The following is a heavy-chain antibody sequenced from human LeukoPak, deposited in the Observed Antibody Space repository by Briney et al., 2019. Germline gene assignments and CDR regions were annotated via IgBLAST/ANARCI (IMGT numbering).Heavy chain of an antibody. V-gene: IGHV3-30*18. J-gene: IGHJ4*02. CDR2: ISYDGSNK. CDR3: AKDQHGEAAHDY. CDR1: GFTFSSYG. Sequence: PGRSLRLSCAASGFTFSSYGMHWVRQAPGKGLEWVAVISYDGSNKYYADSVKGRFTISRDNSKNTLYLQMNSLRAEDTAVYYCAKDQHGEAAHDYWGQGTLVTVSS. D-gene: IGHD4-17*01.